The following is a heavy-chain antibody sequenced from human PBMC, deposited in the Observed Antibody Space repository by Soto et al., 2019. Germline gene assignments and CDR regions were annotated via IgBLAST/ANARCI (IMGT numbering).Heavy chain of an antibody. V-gene: IGHV5-10-1*01. CDR1: GYSFTTYW. J-gene: IGHJ3*01. CDR2: IDPSDSYT. Sequence: EVQLVQSGAEVKKPGESLRISCKGSGYSFTTYWISWVRQMPGAGLEWLGRIDPSDSYTSYSPSFQGHVTISIDKSISTAYLQWSTLKASDTAMYYCARQYWNHLRDDGFDVWGQGTMVTVSS. CDR3: ARQYWNHLRDDGFDV. D-gene: IGHD1-1*01.